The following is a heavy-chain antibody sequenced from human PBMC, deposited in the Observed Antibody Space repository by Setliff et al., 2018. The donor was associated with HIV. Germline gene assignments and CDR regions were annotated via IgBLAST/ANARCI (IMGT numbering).Heavy chain of an antibody. Sequence: GGSLRLSCAASGFTFSSYSMNWVRQAPGKGLEWVSSISSSSSYIYYADSVKGRFTISRDNAKNSLYLQMSSLRAEDTAVYYCAREAGTQWLVTAEYFQHWGQGTLVTVSS. CDR2: ISSSSSYI. D-gene: IGHD6-19*01. V-gene: IGHV3-21*01. J-gene: IGHJ1*01. CDR3: AREAGTQWLVTAEYFQH. CDR1: GFTFSSYS.